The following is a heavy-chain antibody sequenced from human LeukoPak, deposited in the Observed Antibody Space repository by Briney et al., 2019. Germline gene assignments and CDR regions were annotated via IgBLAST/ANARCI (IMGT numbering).Heavy chain of an antibody. CDR3: ARDRWMAMAVLY. CDR2: ISSSSSYI. D-gene: IGHD5-24*01. V-gene: IGHV3-11*06. Sequence: GVSLRLSCAAAGFTFSDYYMTWIRQAPGKGLEWVSSISSSSSYIYYADSVKGRFTISRDNAKNSLYLQMHSLRAEDTAVYYCARDRWMAMAVLYWAQGTLVTVSS. CDR1: GFTFSDYY. J-gene: IGHJ4*02.